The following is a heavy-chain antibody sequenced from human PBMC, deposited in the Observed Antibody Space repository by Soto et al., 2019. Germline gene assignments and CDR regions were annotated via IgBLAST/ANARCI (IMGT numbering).Heavy chain of an antibody. J-gene: IGHJ4*02. CDR2: ISYSGTT. CDR3: ATLPPRIVVVGLPIPS. Sequence: SETLSLTCTVSGGSISSGNYYWSWILQPPGKGLEWIGFISYSGTTHYSASLRSRVSISVDTSKNQFSLDLSSVTAADTAVYYCATLPPRIVVVGLPIPSWGQGTLVT. D-gene: IGHD2-15*01. V-gene: IGHV4-30-4*01. CDR1: GGSISSGNYY.